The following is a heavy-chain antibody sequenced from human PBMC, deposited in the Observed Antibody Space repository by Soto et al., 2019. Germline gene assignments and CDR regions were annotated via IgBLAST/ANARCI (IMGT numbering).Heavy chain of an antibody. J-gene: IGHJ4*02. Sequence: QVQLVQSGAEVKKPGSSVKVSCKASGGTFSSYAISWVRQAPGQGLEWMGGVIPIFGTANYAQKFQGRVTINADESTSTAYMELSSLRSEDTAVYYCARDHVVYYYDSSGQPLGGVYYFDYWGQGTLVTVSS. CDR2: VIPIFGTA. D-gene: IGHD3-22*01. CDR1: GGTFSSYA. V-gene: IGHV1-69*01. CDR3: ARDHVVYYYDSSGQPLGGVYYFDY.